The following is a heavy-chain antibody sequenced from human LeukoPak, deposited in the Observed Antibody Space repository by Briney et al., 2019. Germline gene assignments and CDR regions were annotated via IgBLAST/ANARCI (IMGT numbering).Heavy chain of an antibody. J-gene: IGHJ4*02. Sequence: SETLSLTCTVSGGSITSANYYWSWIRQPAGKGLEWIGRIYPSGDTNYNPSLKSRLTISIDTSKNQFSLKLSSVTAADTAVYYCAREASYCSSTSCYTYHFDYWGQGTLVTVSS. CDR3: AREASYCSSTSCYTYHFDY. V-gene: IGHV4-61*02. CDR2: IYPSGDT. D-gene: IGHD2-2*02. CDR1: GGSITSANYY.